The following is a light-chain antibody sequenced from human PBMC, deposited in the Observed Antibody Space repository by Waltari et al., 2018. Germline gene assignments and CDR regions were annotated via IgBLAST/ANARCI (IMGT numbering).Light chain of an antibody. Sequence: QTVVTQEPSLSVSHGGTVTLTCALSSGSLSSTSYATWYQQTPGQAPRTLVYKGSSRSYGVPDRFSGSILGNKAALTITGAQADDESDYYCSLYMGSGIWVFGGGTKLTVL. J-gene: IGLJ3*02. CDR1: SGSLSSTSY. V-gene: IGLV8-61*01. CDR3: SLYMGSGIWV. CDR2: KGS.